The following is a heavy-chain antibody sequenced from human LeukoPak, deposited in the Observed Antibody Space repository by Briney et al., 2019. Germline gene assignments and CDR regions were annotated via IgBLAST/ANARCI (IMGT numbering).Heavy chain of an antibody. Sequence: GGSLRLSCAASGFTFSSYWMSWVRQAPGKGLEWVANIKQDGSEKYYVDSVKGRFTISRDNAKNSLYLQMNSLRAEDTAVYYCATGLTAASPPYYYYYYMDVWGKGTTVTVSS. V-gene: IGHV3-7*01. CDR1: GFTFSSYW. D-gene: IGHD2-2*01. J-gene: IGHJ6*03. CDR2: IKQDGSEK. CDR3: ATGLTAASPPYYYYYYMDV.